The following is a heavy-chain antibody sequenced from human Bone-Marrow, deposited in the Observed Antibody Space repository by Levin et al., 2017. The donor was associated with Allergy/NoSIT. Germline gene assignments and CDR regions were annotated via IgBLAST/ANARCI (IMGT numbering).Heavy chain of an antibody. D-gene: IGHD3-10*01. J-gene: IGHJ5*02. V-gene: IGHV1-69*13. CDR1: GGAFRTYT. CDR2: IIPMFGTI. Sequence: RASVKVSCKASGGAFRTYTINWVRQAPGQGLEWMGMIIPMFGTINHAQKFLDRVAISADESTSTAYMELNSLTSDDTAVYYCAREYGGHFFDPWGQGTLVTVSS. CDR3: AREYGGHFFDP.